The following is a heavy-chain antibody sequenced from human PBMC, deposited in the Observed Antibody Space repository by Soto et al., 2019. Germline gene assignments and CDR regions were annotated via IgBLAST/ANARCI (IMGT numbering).Heavy chain of an antibody. CDR2: IHPGESDT. V-gene: IGHV5-51*01. J-gene: IGHJ6*02. CDR3: ARHEATYYNFYGMDV. Sequence: GESLKISCKSYGYSFTTYWIAWVRQMPGKGLEWMGSIHPGESDTRYSPSFQGQFTISADRSITTAYLQWSSLKASDTAMYYCARHEATYYNFYGMDVWGQGTTVTVSS. CDR1: GYSFTTYW.